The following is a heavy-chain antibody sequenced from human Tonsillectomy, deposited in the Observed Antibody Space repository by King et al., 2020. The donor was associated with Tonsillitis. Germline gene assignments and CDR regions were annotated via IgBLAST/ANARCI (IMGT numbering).Heavy chain of an antibody. D-gene: IGHD6-13*01. Sequence: TLKESGPALVKPTQTLTLNCTFSGFSLSTSGVGVGWIRQPPGKALEWLALIYWDDDKRYSPSLKSRLTITKDTSKNQVVLAMTNVDPVDTATYYCARRAWIAAAGYYFDYWGQGTLVTVSS. CDR1: GFSLSTSGVG. CDR2: IYWDDDK. V-gene: IGHV2-5*02. J-gene: IGHJ4*02. CDR3: ARRAWIAAAGYYFDY.